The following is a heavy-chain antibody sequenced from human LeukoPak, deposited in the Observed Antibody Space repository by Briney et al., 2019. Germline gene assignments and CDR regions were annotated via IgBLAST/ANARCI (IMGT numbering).Heavy chain of an antibody. CDR2: INPSGGSP. J-gene: IGHJ6*03. D-gene: IGHD3-16*01. Sequence: GASVKVSCKASGYTFTSYGISWVRQAPGQGLEWMGIINPSGGSPNYAQKFQGRVIMTRDMSTSTVYMELSSLRSEDTAVYYCARSGIMAPGHYYYYMDVWGKGTTVTVSS. V-gene: IGHV1-46*01. CDR1: GYTFTSYG. CDR3: ARSGIMAPGHYYYYMDV.